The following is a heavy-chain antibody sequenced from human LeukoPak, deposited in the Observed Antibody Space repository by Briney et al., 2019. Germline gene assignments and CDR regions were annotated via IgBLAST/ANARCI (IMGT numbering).Heavy chain of an antibody. D-gene: IGHD3-10*01. V-gene: IGHV1-69*01. CDR2: IIPIFGTA. CDR3: ASNSGDAEYFQH. Sequence: GASVKGSCKASGGTFISYASSWVRQAPGQRLEWMGGIIPIFGTANYAQKFQGRVTITADESTSTAYMELSSLRSEDTAVYYCASNSGDAEYFQHWGQGTLVTVSS. CDR1: GGTFISYA. J-gene: IGHJ1*01.